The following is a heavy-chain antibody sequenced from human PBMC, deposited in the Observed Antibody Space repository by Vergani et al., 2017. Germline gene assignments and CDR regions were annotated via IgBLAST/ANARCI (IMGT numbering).Heavy chain of an antibody. J-gene: IGHJ4*02. Sequence: VEAGGGLVQPGGSLRLSCTASGFTFQAFAFHWLRQAPGKGLEGVSGISWNSGRIVYADSVKGRFTISRDNAKNSLYLQMNSPRAEDTALYYCARSSSWYIYFDYWGQGTLVTVSS. D-gene: IGHD6-13*01. V-gene: IGHV3-9*01. CDR2: ISWNSGRI. CDR3: ARSSSWYIYFDY. CDR1: GFTFQAFA.